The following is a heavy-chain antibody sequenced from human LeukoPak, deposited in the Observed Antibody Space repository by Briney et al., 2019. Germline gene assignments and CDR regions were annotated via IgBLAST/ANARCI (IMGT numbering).Heavy chain of an antibody. CDR3: AKDWSVVPALMDV. CDR2: ISYDGSNK. V-gene: IGHV3-30*18. CDR1: GFTFSSYG. D-gene: IGHD2-2*01. J-gene: IGHJ6*04. Sequence: GGSLRLSCAASGFTFSSYGMHWVRQAPGKGLEWVAVISYDGSNKYYADSVKGRFTISRDNSKNTLYLQTNSLRAEDTAVYYCAKDWSVVPALMDVWGKGTTVTISS.